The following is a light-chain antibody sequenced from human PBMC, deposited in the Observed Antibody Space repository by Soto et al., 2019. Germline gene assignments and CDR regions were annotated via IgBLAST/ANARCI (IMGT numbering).Light chain of an antibody. CDR1: QSVSSN. CDR3: KQYHNXPLT. Sequence: EIVMTQSPATLSVSPGERATLSCRASQSVSSNLAGYQQKPGQAPRLLIYVASTRATGIPARLSGSGSGTEFTLTISSLQSEDFAVYYSKQYHNXPLTCGGGTKV. J-gene: IGKJ4*01. CDR2: VAS. V-gene: IGKV3-15*01.